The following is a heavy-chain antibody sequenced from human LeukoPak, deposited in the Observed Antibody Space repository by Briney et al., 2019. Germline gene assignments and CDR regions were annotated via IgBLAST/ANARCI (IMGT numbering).Heavy chain of an antibody. CDR2: ISWKSGYI. V-gene: IGHV3-9*01. Sequence: GGSLRLSCAASGFTFDDYAMHWVRQAPGKGLEWVSGISWKSGYIGYAESVKGRFTISRDNAKNSLYLQMNSLRPEDTALYFCAKDRSYSHYYYYGMDVWGQGTTVTVSS. CDR3: AKDRSYSHYYYYGMDV. CDR1: GFTFDDYA. J-gene: IGHJ6*02. D-gene: IGHD3-10*01.